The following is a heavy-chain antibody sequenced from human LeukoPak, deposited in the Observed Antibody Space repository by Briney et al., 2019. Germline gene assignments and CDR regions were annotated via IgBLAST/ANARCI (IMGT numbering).Heavy chain of an antibody. Sequence: GGSLRLSCAGSGFTFSSYSMNWVRQAPGKGLEWVSGISWNSGSIGYADSVKGRFTISRDNAKNSLYLQMNSLRAEDTALYYCAKDTYGSGSYYNVASYFDYWGQGTLVTVSS. CDR1: GFTFSSYS. J-gene: IGHJ4*02. V-gene: IGHV3-9*01. CDR3: AKDTYGSGSYYNVASYFDY. CDR2: ISWNSGSI. D-gene: IGHD3-10*01.